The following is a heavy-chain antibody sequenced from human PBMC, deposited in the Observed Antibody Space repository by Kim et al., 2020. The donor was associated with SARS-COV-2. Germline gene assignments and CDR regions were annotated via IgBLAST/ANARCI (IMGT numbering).Heavy chain of an antibody. D-gene: IGHD6-19*01. CDR1: GFTFSRRA. CDR2: VNNNNNT. Sequence: GGSLRLSCAASGFTFSRRAMSWVRQVPGKGLEWIASVNNNNNTYYADAVKSRLTISTGNIKNTLYLQMKNRRADDKTPYYCAKDHHSSGCPPFVSCCQGT. CDR3: AKDHHSSGCPPFVS. J-gene: IGHJ4*02. V-gene: IGHV3-23*05.